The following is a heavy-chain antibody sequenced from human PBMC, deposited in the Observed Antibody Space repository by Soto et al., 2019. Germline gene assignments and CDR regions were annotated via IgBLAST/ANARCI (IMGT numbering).Heavy chain of an antibody. J-gene: IGHJ5*02. CDR1: GGSVSSGSYY. Sequence: SETLSLTCTVSGGSVSSGSYYWSWIGQPPGKGLEWIGYIYYSGSTNYNPSLKSRVTISVDTSKNQFSLKLSSVTAADTAVYYCARDGDKVSTLTHQLDPWGQGTLVTVSS. D-gene: IGHD1-20*01. CDR3: ARDGDKVSTLTHQLDP. CDR2: IYYSGST. V-gene: IGHV4-61*01.